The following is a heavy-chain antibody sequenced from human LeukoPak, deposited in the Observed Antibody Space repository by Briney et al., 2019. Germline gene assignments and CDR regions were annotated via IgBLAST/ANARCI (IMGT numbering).Heavy chain of an antibody. J-gene: IGHJ4*02. Sequence: GGSLRLSCAASGFTFDDYGMSWVRQAPGKGLEWVAVIWYDGSNKYYADSVKGRFTISRDNSKNTLYLQMNSLRAEDTAVYYCAKVSLGYDSSGYPRDYWGQGTLVTVSS. V-gene: IGHV3-33*06. CDR3: AKVSLGYDSSGYPRDY. CDR1: GFTFDDYG. D-gene: IGHD3-22*01. CDR2: IWYDGSNK.